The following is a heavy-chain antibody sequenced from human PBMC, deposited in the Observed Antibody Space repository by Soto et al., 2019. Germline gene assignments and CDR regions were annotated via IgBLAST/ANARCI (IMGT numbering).Heavy chain of an antibody. CDR1: GFMFGSYW. D-gene: IGHD4-17*01. Sequence: GGSLRLSCTASGFMFGSYWMTWVRHVPGKGLQWVANIKRDGSEKYYVDFVNGRFTISRDNADNSVFLDMNNLRVDDTATYYCARVRATDYEIDYWGQGALVTVSS. CDR2: IKRDGSEK. J-gene: IGHJ4*02. CDR3: ARVRATDYEIDY. V-gene: IGHV3-7*03.